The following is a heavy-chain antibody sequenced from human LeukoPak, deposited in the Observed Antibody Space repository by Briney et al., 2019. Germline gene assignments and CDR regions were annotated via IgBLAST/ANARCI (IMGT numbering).Heavy chain of an antibody. CDR3: AKVILRWGNAIDV. CDR2: IKPDGSEK. Sequence: PGGSLRLSCAASGFTFSNYWMYWVRQAPGKGLEWVAKIKPDGSEKYYVYSVKGRFTISRDNAKNSLYLKMNSLRAEDTAVYYCAKVILRWGNAIDVWGQGTMVTVSS. CDR1: GFTFSNYW. J-gene: IGHJ3*01. D-gene: IGHD4-23*01. V-gene: IGHV3-7*01.